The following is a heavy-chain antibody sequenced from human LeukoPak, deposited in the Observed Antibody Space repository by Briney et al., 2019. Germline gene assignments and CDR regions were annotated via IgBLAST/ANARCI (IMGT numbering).Heavy chain of an antibody. V-gene: IGHV1-69*01. CDR3: ARQASYGYYVDY. CDR1: GGTFISYA. Sequence: SVKVSCKASGGTFISYAISWVRQAPGQGLEWMGGIIPIFGTANYAQKFQGRVTITADESTSTAYMELSSLRSEDTAVYYCARQASYGYYVDYWGQGTLVTVSS. CDR2: IIPIFGTA. J-gene: IGHJ4*02. D-gene: IGHD5-18*01.